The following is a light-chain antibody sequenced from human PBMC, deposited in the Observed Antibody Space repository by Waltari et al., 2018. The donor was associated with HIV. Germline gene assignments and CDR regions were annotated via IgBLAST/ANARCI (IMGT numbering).Light chain of an antibody. CDR3: MQGSKWPFT. CDR1: QILVFSDGNTY. J-gene: IGKJ3*01. CDR2: KIS. V-gene: IGKV2-30*01. Sequence: MTQSPLSLPVTLGQLASISRRSHQILVFSDGNTYLNWFHQRPGQSPRRLIYKISNRDSGVPDRFSGSGSGTDFTLTITRVEAEDVGIYYCMQGSKWPFTFGPGTRVDF.